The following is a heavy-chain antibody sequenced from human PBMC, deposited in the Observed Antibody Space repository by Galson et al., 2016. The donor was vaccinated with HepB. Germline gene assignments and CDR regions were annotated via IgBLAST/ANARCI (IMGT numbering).Heavy chain of an antibody. J-gene: IGHJ3*02. V-gene: IGHV3-7*01. CDR3: ARDLLHFVLVPAAGTFDI. CDR1: GFTFSSYW. CDR2: IKQDGSEK. Sequence: SLRLSCAASGFTFSSYWTSWVRQAPGKGLEWVANIKQDGSEKFYVDSVKGRFTISRDNVKNSLYLQLNSLRAEDTAVYYCARDLLHFVLVPAAGTFDIWGQGTMVTVSS. D-gene: IGHD2-2*01.